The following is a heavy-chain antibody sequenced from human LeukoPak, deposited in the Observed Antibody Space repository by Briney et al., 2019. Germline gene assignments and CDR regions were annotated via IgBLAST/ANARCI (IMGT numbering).Heavy chain of an antibody. D-gene: IGHD6-13*01. CDR3: ARAGYSSTWYSRYFDL. V-gene: IGHV3-13*01. CDR1: GFTFSSYD. Sequence: PGGSLRLSCAAPGFTFSSYDMHWVRQATGKGLEWVSGIGTAGDIYYPGSVKGRFTISRENAKNSLYLQVNSLRAGDTAVYYCARAGYSSTWYSRYFDLWGRGTLVTVSS. J-gene: IGHJ2*01. CDR2: IGTAGDI.